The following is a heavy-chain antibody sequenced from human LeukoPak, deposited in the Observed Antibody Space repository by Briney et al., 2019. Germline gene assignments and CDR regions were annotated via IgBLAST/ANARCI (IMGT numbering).Heavy chain of an antibody. CDR1: RGSISSYY. Sequence: SETLSPTCAVSRGSISSYYWSWIRQSPGKGLEWIGYIYYDGSTNYNPSLKSRATISLDTSKNQFSLRLSSVTAADTAVYYCASLGGSGSWNFGYWGQGALVTVSS. D-gene: IGHD3-10*01. J-gene: IGHJ4*02. V-gene: IGHV4-59*01. CDR3: ASLGGSGSWNFGY. CDR2: IYYDGST.